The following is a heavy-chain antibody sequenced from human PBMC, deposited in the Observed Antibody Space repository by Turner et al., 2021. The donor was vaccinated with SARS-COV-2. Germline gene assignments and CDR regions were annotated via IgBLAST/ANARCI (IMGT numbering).Heavy chain of an antibody. CDR2: ISYDGSNK. CDR3: AKGESQYFDY. Sequence: VQLVESGGGVVQPGRLLRLSCAASGFTFSSYGMHWGRQAPGKGLEWVAVISYDGSNKYYADSVKGRFTISRDNSKNTLYLQMNSLRAEDTAVYYCAKGESQYFDYWGQGTLVTVSS. V-gene: IGHV3-30*18. J-gene: IGHJ4*02. CDR1: GFTFSSYG.